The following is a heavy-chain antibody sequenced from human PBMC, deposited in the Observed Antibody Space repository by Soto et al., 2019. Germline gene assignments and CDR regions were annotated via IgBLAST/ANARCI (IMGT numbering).Heavy chain of an antibody. J-gene: IGHJ6*02. D-gene: IGHD3-3*01. V-gene: IGHV4-34*01. CDR3: ARGGGEAILRFLEWSRDYGMDV. CDR2: INHSGST. CDR1: GGSFSGYY. Sequence: KTSETLSLTCAVYGGSFSGYYWSWIRQPPGKGLEWIGEINHSGSTNYNPSLKSRFTISVDPSKNQFSLKLSSVTAADTALYYCARGGGEAILRFLEWSRDYGMDVWGQGTTVTVSS.